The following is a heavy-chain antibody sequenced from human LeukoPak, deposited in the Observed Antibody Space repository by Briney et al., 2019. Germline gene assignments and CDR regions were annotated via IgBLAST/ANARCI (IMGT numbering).Heavy chain of an antibody. CDR2: IYTSGST. CDR3: ARATMVRGVIRFDP. CDR1: GGSISSYY. J-gene: IGHJ5*02. V-gene: IGHV4-4*07. Sequence: PSDTLSLTCTVSGGSISSYYWSWIRQPAGKGLEWIRRIYTSGSTNYNPSLKSRVTMSVDTSKNQFSLKLSSVTAADTAVYYCARATMVRGVIRFDPWGQGTLVTVSS. D-gene: IGHD3-10*01.